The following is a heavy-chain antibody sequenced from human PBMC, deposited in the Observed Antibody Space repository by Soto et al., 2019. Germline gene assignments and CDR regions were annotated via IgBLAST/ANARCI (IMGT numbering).Heavy chain of an antibody. Sequence: QVQLIQSEAEVKEPGSSVRVSCTASGGIFGSHGFSWVRQAPGQRLEWVGGFIPIFRTLTYTEKFQARVRIAADESTNTVYLDLSSLTSEVTAVYYCVRDRRIYYSDPHDEFVASDYEVWGQGTMVSVSS. CDR2: FIPIFRTL. CDR3: VRDRRIYYSDPHDEFVASDYEV. CDR1: GGIFGSHG. D-gene: IGHD3-22*01. J-gene: IGHJ3*01. V-gene: IGHV1-69*01.